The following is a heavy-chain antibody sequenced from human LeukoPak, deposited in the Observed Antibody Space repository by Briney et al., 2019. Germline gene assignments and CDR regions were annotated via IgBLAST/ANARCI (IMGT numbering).Heavy chain of an antibody. V-gene: IGHV3-30*03. D-gene: IGHD1-26*01. CDR1: GFTFSSYG. Sequence: GRSLRLSCAASGFTFSSYGMHWVRQAPGKGLEWVAVISYDGSNKYYADSVKGRFTISRDNSKNTLYLQMNSLRAEDTAVYYCARDKGGSYGVFDYWGQGTLVTISS. CDR2: ISYDGSNK. CDR3: ARDKGGSYGVFDY. J-gene: IGHJ4*02.